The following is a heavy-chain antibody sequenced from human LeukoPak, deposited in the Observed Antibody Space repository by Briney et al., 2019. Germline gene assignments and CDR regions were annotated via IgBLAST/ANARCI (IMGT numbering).Heavy chain of an antibody. V-gene: IGHV1-2*04. CDR3: ARVIGKWIQLWLLGY. D-gene: IGHD5-18*01. CDR2: INPNSGGT. CDR1: GYTFTGYY. Sequence: ASVKVSCKASGYTFTGYYMHWVRQAPGQGLEWMGWINPNSGGTNYAQKFEGWVTMTRDTSISTAYMELSRLRSDDTAVYYCARVIGKWIQLWLLGYWGQGTLVTVSS. J-gene: IGHJ4*02.